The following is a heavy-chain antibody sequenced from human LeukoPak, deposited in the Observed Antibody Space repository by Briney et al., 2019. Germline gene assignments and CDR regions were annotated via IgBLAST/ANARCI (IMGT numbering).Heavy chain of an antibody. V-gene: IGHV3-23*01. CDR2: IGGNGGST. Sequence: GGSLRLSCAASRFTFSNYAMSWVRQAPGKGLEWVSAIGGNGGSTYYADSVKGRFTISRDNSKDTLYLQMDSLRAEDTAVYYCARGILMVYVNYWYFDLWGRGTLVTVSS. D-gene: IGHD2-8*01. CDR3: ARGILMVYVNYWYFDL. CDR1: RFTFSNYA. J-gene: IGHJ2*01.